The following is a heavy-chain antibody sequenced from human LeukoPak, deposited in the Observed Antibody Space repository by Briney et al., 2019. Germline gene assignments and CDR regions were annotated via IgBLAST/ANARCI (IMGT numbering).Heavy chain of an antibody. V-gene: IGHV3-30-3*01. Sequence: PGGSLRLSWAASGFTFSSYAMHWVRQAPGKGLEWVAVISYDGSNKYYADSVKGRFTISRDNSKDTLYLQMNSLRAEDTAVYYCARDLGITMIVVVKGMDVWGQGTTVTVSS. CDR1: GFTFSSYA. CDR2: ISYDGSNK. D-gene: IGHD3-22*01. CDR3: ARDLGITMIVVVKGMDV. J-gene: IGHJ6*02.